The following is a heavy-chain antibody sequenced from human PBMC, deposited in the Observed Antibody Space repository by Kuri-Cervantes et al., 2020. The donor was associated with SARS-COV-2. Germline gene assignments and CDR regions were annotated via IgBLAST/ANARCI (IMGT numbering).Heavy chain of an antibody. CDR1: GYSFSSFA. Sequence: GESLKISCAASGYSFSSFALSWVRQAPGKGLEWVSSISGGGYSTYYADSVKGRFTISRDNSQKTLYLQMNSLRADDTALYYCAKSGHYTSNWNLFDHWGQGTLVTVSS. V-gene: IGHV3-23*01. CDR3: AKSGHYTSNWNLFDH. D-gene: IGHD6-13*01. CDR2: ISGGGYST. J-gene: IGHJ4*02.